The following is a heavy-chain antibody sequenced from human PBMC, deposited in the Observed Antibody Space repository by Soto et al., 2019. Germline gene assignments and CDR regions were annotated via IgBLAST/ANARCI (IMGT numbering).Heavy chain of an antibody. J-gene: IGHJ4*02. V-gene: IGHV3-74*03. CDR3: AKDLSWGQCDY. CDR1: GFTFSNYW. CDR2: INTDGTTT. D-gene: IGHD3-16*01. Sequence: EVQLVESGGGLVQPGGSLRLSCAGSGFTFSNYWMHWVRQDPEKGLVWVSTINTDGTTTQYADSVKGRFTVTRDNAKNTLYLQMSSLGVEDTAVYFCAKDLSWGQCDYWGQGTLVTVSS.